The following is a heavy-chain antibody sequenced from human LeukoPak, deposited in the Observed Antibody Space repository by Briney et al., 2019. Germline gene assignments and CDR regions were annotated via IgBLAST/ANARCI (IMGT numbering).Heavy chain of an antibody. CDR3: AKGSGWYV. Sequence: PGGSLRLSCAASGFTFSSFAMTWVRQAPGKGLEWVSVINTSGGTTDYADSVKGRFTISRDNSKNTLYLQMNSLRAEDTAVYYCAKGSGWYVWGQGTLVTVSS. CDR2: INTSGGTT. J-gene: IGHJ4*02. D-gene: IGHD6-19*01. V-gene: IGHV3-23*01. CDR1: GFTFSSFA.